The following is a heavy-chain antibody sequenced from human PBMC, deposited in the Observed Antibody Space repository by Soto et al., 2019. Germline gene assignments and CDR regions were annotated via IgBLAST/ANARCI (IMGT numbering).Heavy chain of an antibody. CDR1: GGSFSGYY. CDR2: INHSGST. Sequence: SETLSLTCAVYGGSFSGYYWSWIRQPPGKGLEWIGEINHSGSTNYNPSLKSRVTISVDTSKNQFSLKLSSVTAADTAVYYCARGFVGRYVHWGQGTLVTGSS. D-gene: IGHD2-21*01. CDR3: ARGFVGRYVH. V-gene: IGHV4-34*01. J-gene: IGHJ4*02.